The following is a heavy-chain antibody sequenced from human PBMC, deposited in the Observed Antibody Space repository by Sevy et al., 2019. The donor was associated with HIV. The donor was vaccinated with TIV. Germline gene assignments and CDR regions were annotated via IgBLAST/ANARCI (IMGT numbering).Heavy chain of an antibody. V-gene: IGHV1-69*13. CDR1: GGTFSSYA. CDR3: ARDPYYYDSSQYFQH. J-gene: IGHJ1*01. Sequence: ASVKVSCKASGGTFSSYAISWVRQAPGQGLEWMGGIIPIFGTANYAQKFQGGVTITADESTSTAYMELSSLGSEDTAVYYCARDPYYYDSSQYFQHWGQGTLVTVSS. CDR2: IIPIFGTA. D-gene: IGHD3-22*01.